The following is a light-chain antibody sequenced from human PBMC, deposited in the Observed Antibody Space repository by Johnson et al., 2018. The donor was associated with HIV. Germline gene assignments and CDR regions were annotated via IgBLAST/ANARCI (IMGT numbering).Light chain of an antibody. J-gene: IGLJ1*01. V-gene: IGLV1-51*01. CDR2: DNN. Sequence: QSVLSQPPSVSAAPGQKVTISCSGSNSNIGNNYVSWYQQLPGTAPKLLIYDNNKRPSGIPDRFSGSKSGTSATLGITGLQTGDEADYYCGTWDSSLGCVFGTGTKVTVL. CDR1: NSNIGNNY. CDR3: GTWDSSLGCV.